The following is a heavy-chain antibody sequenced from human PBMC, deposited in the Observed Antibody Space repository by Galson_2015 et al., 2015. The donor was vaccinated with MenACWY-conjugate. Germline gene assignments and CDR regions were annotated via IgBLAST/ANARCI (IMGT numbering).Heavy chain of an antibody. V-gene: IGHV3-74*01. J-gene: IGHJ5*02. D-gene: IGHD2-8*02. CDR1: GFTFSTYW. CDR3: ARAYCTVTRCAGSFDP. Sequence: SLRLSCAASGFTFSTYWMHWVRQAPGKGLVWVSRVNSDGRSTSYADSVKGRFSISRDNAKNTLYLQMNSLRAEDTAVYYCARAYCTVTRCAGSFDPWGQGTLVTVSS. CDR2: VNSDGRST.